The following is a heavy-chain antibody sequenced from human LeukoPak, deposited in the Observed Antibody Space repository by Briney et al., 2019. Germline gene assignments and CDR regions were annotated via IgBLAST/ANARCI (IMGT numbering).Heavy chain of an antibody. CDR2: ISGSGGTI. CDR3: ASFPLRDSSGYGFDY. J-gene: IGHJ4*02. D-gene: IGHD3-22*01. CDR1: GFTFRSYA. Sequence: GGSLRLSCAASGFTFRSYAMTWVRQAPGKGLEWVSAISGSGGTIYYADSVRGRFTISRDNSKNALYLQLSSLGLEDTAVYYCASFPLRDSSGYGFDYWGQGTLVTVSS. V-gene: IGHV3-23*01.